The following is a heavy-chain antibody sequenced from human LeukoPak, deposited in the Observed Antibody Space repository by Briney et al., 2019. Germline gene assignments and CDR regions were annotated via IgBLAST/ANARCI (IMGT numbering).Heavy chain of an antibody. Sequence: ASVNVTRKSTGCTFDSYAFRWVRQPPGQGLEWVGRNIPIFDTPEYAQKFLGRITITADKSTSTAYMELSRLRSEDTAVYYCTREGSNRDGHNYRDYWGQGTLVTVSS. V-gene: IGHV1-69*06. CDR1: GCTFDSYA. J-gene: IGHJ4*02. CDR3: TREGSNRDGHNYRDY. D-gene: IGHD5-24*01. CDR2: NIPIFDTP.